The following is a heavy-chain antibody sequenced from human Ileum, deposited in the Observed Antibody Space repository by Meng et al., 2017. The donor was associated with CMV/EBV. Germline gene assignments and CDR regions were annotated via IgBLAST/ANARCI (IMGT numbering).Heavy chain of an antibody. Sequence: GESLIISCEASGFTYSTYAMNWVRQAPGKGLEWVSGISNSGGSTYNSDSVKARCTISRDNSKKTLHLQINSLRAEDTAVYFCAKVPSIPNSSGYYYAKFYYGMDVWGQGTTVTVSS. J-gene: IGHJ6*02. D-gene: IGHD3-22*01. CDR1: GFTYSTYA. CDR3: AKVPSIPNSSGYYYAKFYYGMDV. CDR2: ISNSGGST. V-gene: IGHV3-23*01.